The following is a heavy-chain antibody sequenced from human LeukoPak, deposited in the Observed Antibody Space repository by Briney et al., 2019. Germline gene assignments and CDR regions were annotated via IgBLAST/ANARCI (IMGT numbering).Heavy chain of an antibody. J-gene: IGHJ6*03. CDR3: ARGAPRHNVPFWSGYFEVPFYYYYMDV. Sequence: GASVKVSCKASGYTFTSYDINWVRQATGQGLEWMGWMNPNSGNTGYAQKFQGRVTITRNTSISTAYMELSSLRSEDTAVYYCARGAPRHNVPFWSGYFEVPFYYYYMDVWGKGTTVTVSS. D-gene: IGHD3-3*01. CDR1: GYTFTSYD. V-gene: IGHV1-8*03. CDR2: MNPNSGNT.